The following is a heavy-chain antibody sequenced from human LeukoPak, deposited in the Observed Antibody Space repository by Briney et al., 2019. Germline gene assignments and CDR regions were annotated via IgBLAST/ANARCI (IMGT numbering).Heavy chain of an antibody. CDR1: GGTFSSYA. CDR2: IIPIFGTA. V-gene: IGHV1-69*05. CDR3: ASPYGDGAFDY. D-gene: IGHD4-17*01. Sequence: SVKVSCKASGGTFSSYAISWVRQAPGQGLEWMGGIIPIFGTANYAQKFQGRATITTDESTSTAYMELSSLRSEDTAVYYCASPYGDGAFDYWGQGTLVTVSS. J-gene: IGHJ4*02.